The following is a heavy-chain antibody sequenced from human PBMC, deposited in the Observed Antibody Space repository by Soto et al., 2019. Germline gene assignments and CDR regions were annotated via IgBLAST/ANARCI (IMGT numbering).Heavy chain of an antibody. CDR3: ARANYYDSSGFDY. Sequence: ASVKVSCKAPGDTFTSYYLNWGRQAPGQGLEWMGVINPHGGSTKYAQKFQGRVTITADESTSTAYMELSSLRSEDTAVYYCARANYYDSSGFDYWGQGTLVTVSS. CDR2: INPHGGST. CDR1: GDTFTSYY. J-gene: IGHJ4*02. V-gene: IGHV1-46*01. D-gene: IGHD3-22*01.